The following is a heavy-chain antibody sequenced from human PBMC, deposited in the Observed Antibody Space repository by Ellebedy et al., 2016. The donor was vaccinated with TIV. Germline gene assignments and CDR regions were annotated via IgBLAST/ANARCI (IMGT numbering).Heavy chain of an antibody. CDR1: GFTFSSYA. V-gene: IGHV3-23*01. J-gene: IGHJ6*02. Sequence: GGSLRLXXAASGFTFSSYAMSWVRQAPGKGLEWVSAISGGGGSTYYADSVKGRFTISRDNSKNTLYLQMNSLRAEDTAIYYCAKDLGSGYCSGGSCQDYYGMDVWGQGTTVTVSS. D-gene: IGHD2-15*01. CDR3: AKDLGSGYCSGGSCQDYYGMDV. CDR2: ISGGGGST.